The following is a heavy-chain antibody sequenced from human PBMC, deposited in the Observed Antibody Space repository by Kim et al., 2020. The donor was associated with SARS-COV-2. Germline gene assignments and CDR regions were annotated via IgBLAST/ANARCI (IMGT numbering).Heavy chain of an antibody. Sequence: GGSLRLSCAASGFTFSSYAMHWVRQAPGKGLEWVAVISYDGSNKYYADSRKGRFAIFRDNSKNKLYLQMNSLRAGDTAVYFCARPYSGSYYSWFDPWGQGTLVTVSS. CDR2: ISYDGSNK. D-gene: IGHD1-26*01. J-gene: IGHJ5*02. CDR3: ARPYSGSYYSWFDP. V-gene: IGHV3-30*09. CDR1: GFTFSSYA.